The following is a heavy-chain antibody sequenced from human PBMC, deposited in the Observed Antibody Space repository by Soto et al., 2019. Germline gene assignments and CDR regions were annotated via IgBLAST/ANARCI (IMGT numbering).Heavy chain of an antibody. J-gene: IGHJ3*02. Sequence: ASVKVSCKASGYTFTDYYIHWVRQAPGQGREWMGWINPNSGGTNYAQKFQGWVTMTRDTSISTAYMDLSRLRSDDTAVYYCARAYCTSTSCYASSDAFDIWGQGTMVTVSS. CDR1: GYTFTDYY. V-gene: IGHV1-2*04. CDR3: ARAYCTSTSCYASSDAFDI. CDR2: INPNSGGT. D-gene: IGHD2-2*01.